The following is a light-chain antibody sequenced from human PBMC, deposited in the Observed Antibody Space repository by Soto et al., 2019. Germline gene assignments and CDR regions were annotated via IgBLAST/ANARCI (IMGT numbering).Light chain of an antibody. CDR3: SSFAVRPVV. CDR1: GIDDYDYNY. CDR2: EVN. J-gene: IGLJ2*01. Sequence: QSVLTQPPSASGSPGQSVTIPCTGTGIDDYDYNYVSWYQQHPGKVPKLIIYEVNKRPSGVPDRFSGSKSGSTASLTVSGLQAEDEADYYCSSFAVRPVVFGGGKKLTVL. V-gene: IGLV2-8*01.